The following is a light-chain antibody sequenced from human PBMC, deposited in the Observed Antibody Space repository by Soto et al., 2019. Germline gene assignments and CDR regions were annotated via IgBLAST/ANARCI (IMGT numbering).Light chain of an antibody. CDR2: AVS. CDR1: QSVTTY. Sequence: DIPMTQSPSSLSASVGDRVTITCRASQSVTTYLNWYQQKPGTAPKLLISAVSTLQSGVPSRFSGSGSGTDFTLTISSLQPEDFATYYCLQSYSFPCTFGQGTKVEIK. J-gene: IGKJ1*01. V-gene: IGKV1-39*01. CDR3: LQSYSFPCT.